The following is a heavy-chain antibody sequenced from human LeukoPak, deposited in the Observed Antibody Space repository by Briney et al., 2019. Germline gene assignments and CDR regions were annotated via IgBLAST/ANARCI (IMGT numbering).Heavy chain of an antibody. Sequence: ASVQVSCKASGYTFTSYYMHWVRQAPGQGLEWMGWISAYNGNTNYAQKLQGRVTVTTDTSTSTAYMELRSLRSDDTAVYYCARSSYYYGSGGYYFDYWGQGTLVTVSS. J-gene: IGHJ4*02. CDR3: ARSSYYYGSGGYYFDY. CDR2: ISAYNGNT. V-gene: IGHV1-18*04. CDR1: GYTFTSYY. D-gene: IGHD3-10*01.